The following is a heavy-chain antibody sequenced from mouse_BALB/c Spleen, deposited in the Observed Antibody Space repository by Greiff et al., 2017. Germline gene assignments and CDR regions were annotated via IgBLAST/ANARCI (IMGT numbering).Heavy chain of an antibody. V-gene: IGHV1-7*01. D-gene: IGHD1-1*02. Sequence: QVHVKQSGAELAKPGASVKMSCKASGYTFTSYWMHWVKQRPGQGLEWIGYINPSTGYTEYNQKFKDKATLTADKSSSTAYMQLSSLTSEDSAVYYCAYYGGYAMDYWGQGTSVTVSS. CDR1: GYTFTSYW. J-gene: IGHJ4*01. CDR3: AYYGGYAMDY. CDR2: INPSTGYT.